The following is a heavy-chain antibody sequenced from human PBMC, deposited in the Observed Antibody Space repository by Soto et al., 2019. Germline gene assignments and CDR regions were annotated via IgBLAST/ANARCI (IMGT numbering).Heavy chain of an antibody. CDR1: GGSFSGYY. D-gene: IGHD3-22*01. Sequence: QVQLQQWGAGLLKPSETLSLTCAVYGGSFSGYYWSWIRQPPGKGLEWIGEINHSGSTNYNPSLKSRVTISVDTSKNQISLKLSSVTAADTAVYYCARGGYDSSGYTDYWGQGTLVTVSS. V-gene: IGHV4-34*01. CDR2: INHSGST. CDR3: ARGGYDSSGYTDY. J-gene: IGHJ4*02.